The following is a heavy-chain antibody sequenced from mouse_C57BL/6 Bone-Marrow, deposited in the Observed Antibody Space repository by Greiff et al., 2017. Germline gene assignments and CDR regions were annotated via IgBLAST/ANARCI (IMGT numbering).Heavy chain of an antibody. Sequence: QVQLKQPGAELVMPGASVKLSCKASGYTFTSYWMHWVKQRPGQGLEWIGEIDPSDSYTNYNQKFKGKSTLTVDKSSSTAYMQLSSLTSEDSAVYYCARTAYYSNYDAMDYWGRGTSVTVSA. J-gene: IGHJ4*01. V-gene: IGHV1-69*01. CDR3: ARTAYYSNYDAMDY. CDR2: IDPSDSYT. D-gene: IGHD2-5*01. CDR1: GYTFTSYW.